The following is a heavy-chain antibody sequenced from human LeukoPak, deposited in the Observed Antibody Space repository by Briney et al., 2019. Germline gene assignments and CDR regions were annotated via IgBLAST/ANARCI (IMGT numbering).Heavy chain of an antibody. CDR2: IIPIFGIA. V-gene: IGHV1-69*04. D-gene: IGHD3-3*01. J-gene: IGHJ4*02. CDR3: ARGSGGDFWSGYYFDY. CDR1: GGTFSSYA. Sequence: GASVKVSCKASGGTFSSYAISGVRQAPGQGLEWMGRIIPIFGIANYAQKFQGRVTITADKSTSTAYMELSSLRSEDTAVYYCARGSGGDFWSGYYFDYWGQGTPVTVSS.